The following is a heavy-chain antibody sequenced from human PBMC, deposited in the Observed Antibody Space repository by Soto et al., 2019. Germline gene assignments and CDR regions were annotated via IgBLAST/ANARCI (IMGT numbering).Heavy chain of an antibody. J-gene: IGHJ4*02. CDR2: ISANGQGK. CDR1: GFTFRTHA. Sequence: PGGSLRLSCAASGFTFRTHALSWARQAPGKRLEWVPGISANGQGKYCADSVRGRFTISRNNTKITIFLHMDSLRAEDTAVYYCAKDRNYPRDQFHYWGQGTLVTVSS. CDR3: AKDRNYPRDQFHY. V-gene: IGHV3-23*01. D-gene: IGHD1-7*01.